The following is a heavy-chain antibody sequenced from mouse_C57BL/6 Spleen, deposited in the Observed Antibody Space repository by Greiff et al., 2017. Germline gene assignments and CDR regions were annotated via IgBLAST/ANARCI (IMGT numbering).Heavy chain of an antibody. V-gene: IGHV1-82*01. J-gene: IGHJ4*01. Sequence: QVQLQQSGPELVKPGASVKISCKASGYAFSSSWMNWVKQRPGKGLEWIGRIYPGDGDTNYNGKFKGKATLTADKSSSTAYMQLSSLTSEDSAVYFCAREATDYWGQGTSVTVSS. CDR1: GYAFSSSW. CDR3: AREATDY. CDR2: IYPGDGDT.